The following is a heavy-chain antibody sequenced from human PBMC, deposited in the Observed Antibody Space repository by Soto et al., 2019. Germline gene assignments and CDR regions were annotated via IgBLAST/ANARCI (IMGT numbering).Heavy chain of an antibody. CDR2: ISAYNGNT. D-gene: IGHD3-3*01. Sequence: ASVKVSCKASGYTFTSYGISWVRQAPGQGLEWMGWISAYNGNTNYAQKHQGRVTITTDTSTSTVYMKMSSLRAEDTAVYYCAREVDGYYDFWSGYSLDNYFDYWGQGTLVTVSS. CDR1: GYTFTSYG. CDR3: AREVDGYYDFWSGYSLDNYFDY. V-gene: IGHV1-18*01. J-gene: IGHJ4*02.